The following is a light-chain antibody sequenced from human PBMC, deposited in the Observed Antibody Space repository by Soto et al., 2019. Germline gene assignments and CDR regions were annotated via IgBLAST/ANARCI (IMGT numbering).Light chain of an antibody. CDR2: DTS. J-gene: IGKJ4*01. V-gene: IGKV3-15*01. Sequence: EVVMTQSPATLSVSPGDGVTLSCRASQGIGDTLAWSQQKPGQTPRLLIYDTSTRANGVPARFSRSRSGPEFTLALNNVPSEDFAIYYCQPYKNWPRTFGGGNKVE. CDR3: QPYKNWPRT. CDR1: QGIGDT.